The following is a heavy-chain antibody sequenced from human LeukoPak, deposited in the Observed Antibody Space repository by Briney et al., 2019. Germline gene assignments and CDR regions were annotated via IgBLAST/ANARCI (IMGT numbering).Heavy chain of an antibody. D-gene: IGHD5-18*01. Sequence: GGSLRLSCAASGFTFSSYAMSWVRQAPGKGLEWVSAISGSGGSTYYADSVKGRFTISRDNSKNTLYLQMNSLRAEDTAVYYCAKEGGYSYGYTSSYFDYWGQGTLVTVSS. CDR2: ISGSGGST. CDR3: AKEGGYSYGYTSSYFDY. V-gene: IGHV3-23*01. CDR1: GFTFSSYA. J-gene: IGHJ4*02.